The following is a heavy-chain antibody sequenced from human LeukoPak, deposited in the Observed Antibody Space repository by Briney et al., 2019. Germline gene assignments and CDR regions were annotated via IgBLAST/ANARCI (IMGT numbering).Heavy chain of an antibody. Sequence: SETLSLTCTVSGGSISSSSYYWGWIRQPPGKGLEWIGSIYYSGSTYYNPSLKSRVTISVDTSKNQSSLKLSSVTAADTAVYYCARDPSAQPFDYWGQGTLVTVSS. CDR1: GGSISSSSYY. CDR3: ARDPSAQPFDY. V-gene: IGHV4-39*07. D-gene: IGHD6-19*01. J-gene: IGHJ4*02. CDR2: IYYSGST.